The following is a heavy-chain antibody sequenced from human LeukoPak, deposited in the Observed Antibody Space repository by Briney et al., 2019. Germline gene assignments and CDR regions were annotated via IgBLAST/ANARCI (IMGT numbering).Heavy chain of an antibody. CDR2: IKFDGSEK. Sequence: GGSLRLSCVASGFTFGKYWMSWVRPAPGKGLEWVANIKFDGSEKNYVDSVKGRFTISRDNSKNTLYLQMNSLRAEDTAVYCCARGSLGTIAVAGTLDYWGQGTLVTVSS. CDR3: ARGSLGTIAVAGTLDY. CDR1: GFTFGKYW. V-gene: IGHV3-7*01. J-gene: IGHJ4*02. D-gene: IGHD6-19*01.